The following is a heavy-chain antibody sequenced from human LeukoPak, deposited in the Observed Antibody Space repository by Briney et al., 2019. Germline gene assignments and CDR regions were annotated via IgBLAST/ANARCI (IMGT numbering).Heavy chain of an antibody. Sequence: GGSLRLSCAASGFTFDDYAMHWVRQAPGKGLEWVSGISWNSGSVGYADSVKGRFTISRDNAKNSLYLQMNSLRAEDTALYYCAKENTSPYLGYCSGGSCYSNWFDPWGQGTLVTVSS. CDR1: GFTFDDYA. CDR3: AKENTSPYLGYCSGGSCYSNWFDP. D-gene: IGHD2-15*01. V-gene: IGHV3-9*01. J-gene: IGHJ5*02. CDR2: ISWNSGSV.